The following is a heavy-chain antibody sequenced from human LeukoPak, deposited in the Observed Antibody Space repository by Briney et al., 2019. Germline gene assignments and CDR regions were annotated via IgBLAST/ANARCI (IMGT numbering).Heavy chain of an antibody. D-gene: IGHD2-2*01. Sequence: PGGSLRLSCAASGFTFSDYYIDWVRQAPGKGLEWVGRCRNKANSYTTEYVASVRGRFTISRDDSKNSLYLQMNSLTTEDTAVYYCAIPSRGESPFDYWGQGTLVTVSS. CDR3: AIPSRGESPFDY. CDR1: GFTFSDYY. V-gene: IGHV3-72*01. CDR2: CRNKANSYTT. J-gene: IGHJ4*02.